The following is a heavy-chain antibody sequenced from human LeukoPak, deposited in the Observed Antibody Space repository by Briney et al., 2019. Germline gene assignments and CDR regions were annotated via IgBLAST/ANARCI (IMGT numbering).Heavy chain of an antibody. CDR3: SKHHQVSYSYFDY. J-gene: IGHJ4*02. CDR1: GFTFSTYA. D-gene: IGHD2-21*01. CDR2: ISGSGGYT. Sequence: GGSLRLSCAASGFTFSTYAMSWVRQAPGKGLEWVSAISGSGGYTYYSDSVRGRFTISRDISKNTLYLQMSSLRAEDTAVYYYSKHHQVSYSYFDYWGQGTLVTVSS. V-gene: IGHV3-23*01.